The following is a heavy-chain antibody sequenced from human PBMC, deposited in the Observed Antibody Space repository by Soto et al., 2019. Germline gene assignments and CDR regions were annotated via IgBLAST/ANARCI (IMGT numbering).Heavy chain of an antibody. Sequence: QVQLVQSGAEVKKPGSSVKVSCKASGGTFSSYTISWVRQAPGQGLEWMGRIIPILGIANYAQKFQGRVTINAANSTSTAYMELSSVRSEDTAVYYCARIAVADHGSNYYYYYGMDVWGQGTTVTVSS. CDR3: ARIAVADHGSNYYYYYGMDV. J-gene: IGHJ6*02. CDR2: IIPILGIA. D-gene: IGHD6-19*01. V-gene: IGHV1-69*02. CDR1: GGTFSSYT.